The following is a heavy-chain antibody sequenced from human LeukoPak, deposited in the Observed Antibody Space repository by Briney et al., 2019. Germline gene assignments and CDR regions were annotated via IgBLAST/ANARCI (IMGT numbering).Heavy chain of an antibody. J-gene: IGHJ4*02. CDR3: ARDPEVRFPDG. CDR2: IIPIFGTA. CDR1: GGTFSSYA. D-gene: IGHD3-3*01. Sequence: GASVKVSCKASGGTFSSYAISWVRQAPGQGLEWMGRIIPIFGTANYAQKFQGRVTITTDESTSTAYMELSGLRSEDTAVYYCARDPEVRFPDGWGQGTLVTVSS. V-gene: IGHV1-69*05.